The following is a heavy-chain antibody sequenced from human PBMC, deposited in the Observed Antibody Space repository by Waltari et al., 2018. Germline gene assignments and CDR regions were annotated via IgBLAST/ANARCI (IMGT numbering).Heavy chain of an antibody. J-gene: IGHJ4*02. CDR1: GYTFTGYY. CDR2: IKPNSGGT. Sequence: QVQLVQSGAEVKKPGASVKVSCKASGYTFTGYYMHWVRQAPGQGLEWMGRIKPNSGGTNYAQKFQGRGTMTRDTSIRTADMELSRLRADDTAVYYCARGELLGWYSSGWGDYWGQGTLVTVSS. D-gene: IGHD6-19*01. CDR3: ARGELLGWYSSGWGDY. V-gene: IGHV1-2*06.